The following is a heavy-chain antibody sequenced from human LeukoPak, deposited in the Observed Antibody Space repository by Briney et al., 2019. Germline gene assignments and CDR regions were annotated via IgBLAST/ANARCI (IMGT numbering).Heavy chain of an antibody. Sequence: SVKVSCKASSYTFTSYGISWVRQAPGQGLEWMGGIIPIFGTANYAQKFQGRVTITADRSTSTAYMELSSLRSGDTAIYYCARDTTTRPYYGMDVWGKGTTVTVSS. CDR3: ARDTTTRPYYGMDV. D-gene: IGHD1-14*01. V-gene: IGHV1-69*06. CDR1: SYTFTSYG. CDR2: IIPIFGTA. J-gene: IGHJ6*04.